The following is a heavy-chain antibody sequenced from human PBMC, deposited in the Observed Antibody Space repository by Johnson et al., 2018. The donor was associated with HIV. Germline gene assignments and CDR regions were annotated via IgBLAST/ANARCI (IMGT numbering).Heavy chain of an antibody. CDR1: AVSGFSVSSNY. D-gene: IGHD6-13*01. CDR3: ARDGESQQLPLGDAFDV. Sequence: MQLVESGGGLVQPGGSLRLSCAASAVSGFSVSSNYMNWVRQAPGKGLEWVSVIYSGGSTYYADSVRGRFTISRDNSRNTLYLQMSSLRAEDTARYYCARDGESQQLPLGDAFDVWGQGTMVTVCS. J-gene: IGHJ3*01. CDR2: IYSGGST. V-gene: IGHV3-66*01.